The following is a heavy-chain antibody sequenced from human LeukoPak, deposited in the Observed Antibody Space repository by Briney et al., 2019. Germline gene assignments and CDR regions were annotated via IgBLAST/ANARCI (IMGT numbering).Heavy chain of an antibody. CDR1: EFTFSSYA. D-gene: IGHD3-10*01. V-gene: IGHV3-23*01. CDR3: AKRGGSREYYYYYMDV. CDR2: ISYSGGST. Sequence: GGSLRLSCAASEFTFSSYAMSWVRQAPGKGLEWVSGISYSGGSTYYADSVKGRFTISRDNSKNTLYLQMNSLRAEDTAVYYCAKRGGSREYYYYYMDVWGKGTTVTISS. J-gene: IGHJ6*03.